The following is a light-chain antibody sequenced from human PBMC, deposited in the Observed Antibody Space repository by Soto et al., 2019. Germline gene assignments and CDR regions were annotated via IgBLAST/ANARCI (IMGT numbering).Light chain of an antibody. CDR3: QQYSSLWT. Sequence: EIVMTQSPATLSVSPGERATLSCRASQSVGSNLAWYQQKPGQAPRLLIYGASSRATGIPDRFRGSGSGTDFTLTISRLEPEDFAVYYCQQYSSLWTFGQGTKVDI. V-gene: IGKV3-20*01. CDR2: GAS. J-gene: IGKJ1*01. CDR1: QSVGSN.